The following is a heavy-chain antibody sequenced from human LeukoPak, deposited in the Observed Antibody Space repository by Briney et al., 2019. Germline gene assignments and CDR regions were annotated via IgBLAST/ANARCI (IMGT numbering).Heavy chain of an antibody. J-gene: IGHJ6*02. CDR2: ISSTSTTI. D-gene: IGHD3-10*01. Sequence: GGSLRLSCAASGFTFSSYSMNWVRQAPGKGLEWVSYISSTSTTIYYADSVKGRFTISKDNAKNSLYLQMNSLRADDTAVYYCAREEGYYGSGSYYYGMDVWGQGTTVTVSS. CDR3: AREEGYYGSGSYYYGMDV. V-gene: IGHV3-48*04. CDR1: GFTFSSYS.